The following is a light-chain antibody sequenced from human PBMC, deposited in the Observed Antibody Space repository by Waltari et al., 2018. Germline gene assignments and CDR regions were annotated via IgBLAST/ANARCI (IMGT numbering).Light chain of an antibody. V-gene: IGKV3-20*01. J-gene: IGKJ1*01. CDR2: GAS. Sequence: EIVLTQSPGPLSLSPGERATLSCRASQSVRSSYLAWDQQKPGQAPRLLIDGASSRATGIPDRFSGSGSGTDFTLTISRLEPEDFAVYYCQQYGSSPWTFGQGTKVEIK. CDR1: QSVRSSY. CDR3: QQYGSSPWT.